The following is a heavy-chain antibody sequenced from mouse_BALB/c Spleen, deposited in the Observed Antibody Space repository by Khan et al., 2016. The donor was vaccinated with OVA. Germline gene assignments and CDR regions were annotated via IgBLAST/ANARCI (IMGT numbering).Heavy chain of an antibody. CDR2: INSDGTYT. J-gene: IGHJ3*01. CDR1: GFTFSSFA. V-gene: IGHV5-9-3*01. Sequence: EVELVESGGGLVKPGGSLKLSCAASGFTFSSFAMSWVRQTPEKRLEWVATINSDGTYTYYPDSVKGRFTISRDNAKNTLYLQMNSLRSEDTAMYYCARQYVGPFVYWGQGTLVTVSA. CDR3: ARQYVGPFVY. D-gene: IGHD2-14*01.